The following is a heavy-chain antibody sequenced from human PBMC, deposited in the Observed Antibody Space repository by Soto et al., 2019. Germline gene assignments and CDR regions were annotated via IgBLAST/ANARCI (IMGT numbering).Heavy chain of an antibody. CDR1: GFSLTTSGVG. J-gene: IGHJ4*02. CDR2: IYLDDDK. D-gene: IGHD3-3*01. CDR3: AHRVLRTVFGLVTTTAIYFDF. Sequence: QITLNESGPTQVKPRQTLTLTCTFSGFSLTTSGVGVGWIRQSPGKAPEWLALIYLDDDKRYSPSLKIRLTIPKDTSKNQVVLTMADLDPADTATYYCAHRVLRTVFGLVTTTAIYFDFWGQGTPVAVSS. V-gene: IGHV2-5*02.